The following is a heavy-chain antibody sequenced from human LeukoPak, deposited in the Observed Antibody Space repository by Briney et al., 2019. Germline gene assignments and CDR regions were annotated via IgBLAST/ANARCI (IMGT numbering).Heavy chain of an antibody. J-gene: IGHJ6*02. CDR1: GFTFSDYY. CDR2: ISSSGSTI. Sequence: GGSLRLSCAASGFTFSDYYMSWIRQAPGKGLEWVSYISSSGSTIYYADSVKGRFTISRDNAKNSLYLQMNSLRAEDTAVYYCAREGYSYVYYYYYGMDVWGQGTTVTVSS. V-gene: IGHV3-11*01. D-gene: IGHD5-18*01. CDR3: AREGYSYVYYYYYGMDV.